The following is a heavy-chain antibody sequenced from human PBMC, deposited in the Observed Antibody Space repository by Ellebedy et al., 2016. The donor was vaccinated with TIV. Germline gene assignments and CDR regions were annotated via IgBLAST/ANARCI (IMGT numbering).Heavy chain of an antibody. Sequence: SETLSLTCAVSGVSITSHFWTWIRQPAGGGLEWIGRLHPSGTPNYNPSFKSRVIMSRDTSKDQFSLKLSSVTAADTAVYYCARHGPQWFDAFDLWGQGTLVTVSS. J-gene: IGHJ3*01. V-gene: IGHV4-4*07. CDR1: GVSITSHF. CDR3: ARHGPQWFDAFDL. D-gene: IGHD3-22*01. CDR2: LHPSGTP.